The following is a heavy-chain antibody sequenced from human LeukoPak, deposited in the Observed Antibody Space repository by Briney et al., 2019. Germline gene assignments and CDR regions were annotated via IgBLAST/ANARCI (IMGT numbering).Heavy chain of an antibody. J-gene: IGHJ5*02. Sequence: ASVKVSCKASGYTFTGYYMHWVRQAPGQGLEWMEWINPNSGGTNYAQKFQGRVTMTRDTSISTAYMELSRLTSDDTAVYYCARESGYSSSWINWFDPWGQGTLVTVSS. D-gene: IGHD6-13*01. CDR2: INPNSGGT. V-gene: IGHV1-2*02. CDR1: GYTFTGYY. CDR3: ARESGYSSSWINWFDP.